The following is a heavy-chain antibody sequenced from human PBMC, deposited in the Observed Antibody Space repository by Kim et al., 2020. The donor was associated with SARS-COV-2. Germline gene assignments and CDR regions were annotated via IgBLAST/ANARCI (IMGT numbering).Heavy chain of an antibody. J-gene: IGHJ6*02. CDR1: GYTFTSYA. Sequence: ASVNVSCKASGYTFTSYAMHWVRQAPGQRLEWMGWINAGNGNTKYSQKFQGRVTITRDTSASTAYMELSSLRSEDTAVYYCARVPRSRTRITMVRGVINYYYGMDVWGQGTTVTVSS. CDR2: INAGNGNT. D-gene: IGHD3-10*01. CDR3: ARVPRSRTRITMVRGVINYYYGMDV. V-gene: IGHV1-3*01.